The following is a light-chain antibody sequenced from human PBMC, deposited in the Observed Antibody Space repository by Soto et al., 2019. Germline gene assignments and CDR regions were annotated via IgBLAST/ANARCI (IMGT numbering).Light chain of an antibody. V-gene: IGKV3-20*01. CDR1: QGISSTY. Sequence: EIVLTQSPATLSLSPGERATLSCRASQGISSTYLAWYQLKPGQAPRLLIHGTSRRVTGIPDRFGGSGSGTDFPLPSSRLEPEDFAVYYCQHYGGSPPRFTFGPGAKVDI. CDR3: QHYGGSPPRFT. J-gene: IGKJ3*01. CDR2: GTS.